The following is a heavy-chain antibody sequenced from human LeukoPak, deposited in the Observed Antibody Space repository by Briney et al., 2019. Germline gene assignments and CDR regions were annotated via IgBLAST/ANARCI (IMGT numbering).Heavy chain of an antibody. Sequence: GTSLRLSCAASGFTFSDCGFHWVRQAPGKGLEWVAIIYNDGITTYYGDSVKGRFTISRDNSKNTLSLQMNSLRAEDAAVYYCVVIVVPGAVWQIDLWGPGTLVTVSS. CDR2: IYNDGITT. J-gene: IGHJ2*01. V-gene: IGHV3-33*03. CDR3: VVIVVPGAVWQIDL. D-gene: IGHD2-2*01. CDR1: GFTFSDCG.